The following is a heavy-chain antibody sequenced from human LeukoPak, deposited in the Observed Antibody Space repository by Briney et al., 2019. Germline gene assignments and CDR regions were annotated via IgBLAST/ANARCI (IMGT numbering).Heavy chain of an antibody. Sequence: GGSLRLSCAASGFTFSSYSMNWVRQAPGKGLEWVSSISSSSSYIYYAGSVRGRFTISRDNAKNSLYLQMNSLRAEDTAVYYCARTLLGYCSSTSCPLGNFDYWGQGTLVAVSS. CDR3: ARTLLGYCSSTSCPLGNFDY. D-gene: IGHD2-2*01. V-gene: IGHV3-21*01. CDR2: ISSSSSYI. CDR1: GFTFSSYS. J-gene: IGHJ4*02.